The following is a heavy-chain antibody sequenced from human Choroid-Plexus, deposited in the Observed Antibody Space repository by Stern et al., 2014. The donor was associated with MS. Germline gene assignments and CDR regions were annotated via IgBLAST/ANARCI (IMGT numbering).Heavy chain of an antibody. D-gene: IGHD2/OR15-2a*01. Sequence: VKLVESGGGVVQPGRPLRLSCVASGFTFGSWAMHWVRQAPGKGLEWVAGVSYDGSNKYYADSVKGRFTISRDNSQNTLYMQMSSLRPEDTAVYYCAKDRQYLTYFFDHWGQGSLVTVSS. V-gene: IGHV3-30*18. CDR2: VSYDGSNK. CDR3: AKDRQYLTYFFDH. J-gene: IGHJ5*02. CDR1: GFTFGSWA.